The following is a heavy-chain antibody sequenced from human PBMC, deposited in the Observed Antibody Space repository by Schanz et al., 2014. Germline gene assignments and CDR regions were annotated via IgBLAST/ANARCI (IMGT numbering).Heavy chain of an antibody. CDR3: ARARYTGYDCSGY. J-gene: IGHJ4*02. Sequence: QVQLVQSGPAVKKPGASMKVSCLASGYSFTEYFLHWVRQAPGQGLEWMGWINPNSGETNYEQKFKGRVTLTSXXXXXTAFMELSGLTXXXXXXYFCARARYTGYDCSGYWGQGTLLIVSS. CDR2: INPNSGET. CDR1: GYSFTEYF. V-gene: IGHV1-2*02. D-gene: IGHD5-12*01.